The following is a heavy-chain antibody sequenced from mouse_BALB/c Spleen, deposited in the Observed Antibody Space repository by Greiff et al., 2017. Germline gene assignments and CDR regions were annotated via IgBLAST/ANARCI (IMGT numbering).Heavy chain of an antibody. J-gene: IGHJ4*01. CDR1: GFTFSSYT. CDR3: TRAGSRKAMDY. CDR2: ISSGGSYT. V-gene: IGHV5-6-4*01. Sequence: EVQRVESGGGLVKPGGSLKLSCAASGFTFSSYTMSWVRQTPEKRLEWVATISSGGSYTYYPDSVKGRFTISRDNAKNTLYLQMSSLKSEDTAMYYCTRAGSRKAMDYWGQGTSVTVSS. D-gene: IGHD1-1*01.